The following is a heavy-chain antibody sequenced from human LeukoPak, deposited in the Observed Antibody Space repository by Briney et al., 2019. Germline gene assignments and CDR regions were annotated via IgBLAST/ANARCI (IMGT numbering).Heavy chain of an antibody. V-gene: IGHV3-23*01. CDR3: ARDEPASRGSWFIQN. J-gene: IGHJ1*01. D-gene: IGHD6-13*01. CDR2: ISGSGGTT. CDR1: GFTFISHA. Sequence: PGGSLRLSCTVSGFTFISHAMSWVRQAPGKGLEWVSGISGSGGTTYYAESVKGRFTISRDNAKRTLSAQMNSLRAEDTAVYYCARDEPASRGSWFIQNWGQGTLVTVSS.